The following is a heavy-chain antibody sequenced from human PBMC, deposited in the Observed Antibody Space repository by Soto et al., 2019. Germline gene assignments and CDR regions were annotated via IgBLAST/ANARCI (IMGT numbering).Heavy chain of an antibody. V-gene: IGHV3-66*02. Sequence: GGSLRLSCAASGFTVSSNYMSWVRQAPGKGLEWVSVIYSGGSTYYADSVKGRFTISRDNSKNTLYLQMNCLRAEDTAVYSCARATERSSSWYPNSYYYMDVWGKGTTVTVSS. CDR3: ARATERSSSWYPNSYYYMDV. D-gene: IGHD6-13*01. J-gene: IGHJ6*03. CDR1: GFTVSSNY. CDR2: IYSGGST.